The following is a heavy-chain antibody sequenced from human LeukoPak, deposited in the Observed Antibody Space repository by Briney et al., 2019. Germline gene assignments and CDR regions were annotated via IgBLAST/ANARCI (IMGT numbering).Heavy chain of an antibody. CDR1: GFTFSSYE. V-gene: IGHV3-48*03. CDR3: ARSSGSRTRSFDY. Sequence: GGSLRLSCAASGFTFSSYEMNWVRQAPGKGLEWVSYISSSGSTIYYADSVKGRFTISRDNAKNSLYLQMNSLRAEDTAVYYCARSSGSRTRSFDYWGQGTLVTVSS. J-gene: IGHJ4*02. CDR2: ISSSGSTI. D-gene: IGHD1-26*01.